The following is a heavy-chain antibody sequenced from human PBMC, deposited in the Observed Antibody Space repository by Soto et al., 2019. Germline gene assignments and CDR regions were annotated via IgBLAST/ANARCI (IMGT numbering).Heavy chain of an antibody. J-gene: IGHJ4*02. V-gene: IGHV4-34*01. CDR3: ARGGYFDY. CDR1: GGSFSGYY. Sequence: QVQLQQWGAGLLKPSETLSLTCAVYGGSFSGYYWSWIRQPPGKGLEWIGEINHSGSTNSNPSLKSRVTISVDTSKNQFSLKLSSVTAADTAVYYCARGGYFDYWGQGTLVTVSS. CDR2: INHSGST.